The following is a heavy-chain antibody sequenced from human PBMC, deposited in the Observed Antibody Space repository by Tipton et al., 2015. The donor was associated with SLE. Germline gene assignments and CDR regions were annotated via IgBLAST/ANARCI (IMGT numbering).Heavy chain of an antibody. Sequence: TLSLTCTVSGGSIGSYYWSWIRQPPGKGLEWIGYIYYSGSTNYNPSLKSRVTISVDTSKNQFSLKLSSVTAADTAVYYCARGAMVEEDWGQGTLVTVSS. CDR2: IYYSGST. CDR3: ARGAMVEED. V-gene: IGHV4-59*08. CDR1: GGSIGSYY. D-gene: IGHD5-18*01. J-gene: IGHJ4*02.